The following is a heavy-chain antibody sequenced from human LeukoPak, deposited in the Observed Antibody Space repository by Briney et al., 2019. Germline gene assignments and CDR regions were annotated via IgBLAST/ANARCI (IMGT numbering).Heavy chain of an antibody. V-gene: IGHV1-2*02. CDR3: ARVQNPGIAVAGKEY. CDR1: GYTFTGYY. J-gene: IGHJ4*02. D-gene: IGHD6-19*01. CDR2: INPNSGGT. Sequence: ASVKVSCKASGYTFTGYYVHWVRQAPGQGLEWMGWINPNSGGTNYAQKFQGRVTMTRDTSISTAYMELSRLRSDDTAVYYCARVQNPGIAVAGKEYWGQGTLVTVSS.